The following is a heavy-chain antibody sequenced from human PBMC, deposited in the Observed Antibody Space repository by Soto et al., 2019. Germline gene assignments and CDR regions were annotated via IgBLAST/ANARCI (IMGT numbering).Heavy chain of an antibody. V-gene: IGHV4-30-4*01. CDR1: GGSLSSGTYY. CDR3: ARDILDTTVDYYFDS. Sequence: SETLSLTCTVSGGSLSSGTYYWSWIRQPPGKGLEWIGYIYHSGSSQSNPSLKSRVTISIDTSKNQFSLELRSVTAADTAVYYCARDILDTTVDYYFDSWGQGRLVTVYS. D-gene: IGHD4-17*01. CDR2: IYHSGSS. J-gene: IGHJ4*02.